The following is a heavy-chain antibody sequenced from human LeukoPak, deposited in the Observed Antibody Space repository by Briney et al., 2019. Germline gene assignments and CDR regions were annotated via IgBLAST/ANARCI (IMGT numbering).Heavy chain of an antibody. CDR1: GYSFTGHY. CDR3: ARDLNRYYYDSSGCLDY. D-gene: IGHD3-22*01. J-gene: IGHJ4*02. CDR2: INPKSGGT. V-gene: IGHV1-2*02. Sequence: ASVKVSCKASGYSFTGHYMHWVRQAPGQGLEWMGWINPKSGGTNYAQKFQGGVTMTRDTSISTAYMELRSLRSDDTAVYYCARDLNRYYYDSSGCLDYWGQGTLVTVSS.